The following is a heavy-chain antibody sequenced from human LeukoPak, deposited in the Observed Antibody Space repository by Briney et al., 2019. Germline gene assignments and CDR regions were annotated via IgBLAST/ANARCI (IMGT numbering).Heavy chain of an antibody. J-gene: IGHJ3*01. CDR3: TRHGDSSGYYVL. D-gene: IGHD3-22*01. V-gene: IGHV3-74*01. CDR2: IKSDGSGT. Sequence: GGSLRLSCAASGFTFRAYWMHWVRQAPGKGLVWVSTIKSDGSGTSYADFVKGRFTISRDNAKNTLYLQMNSLRDEDTAMYYCTRHGDSSGYYVLWGQGTMVTVSS. CDR1: GFTFRAYW.